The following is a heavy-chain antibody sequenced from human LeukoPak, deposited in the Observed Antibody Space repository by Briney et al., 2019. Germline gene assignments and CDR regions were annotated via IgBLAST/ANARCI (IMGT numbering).Heavy chain of an antibody. J-gene: IGHJ4*02. CDR2: IYYSGSI. V-gene: IGHV4-39*07. CDR1: GGSISSSSYY. Sequence: PSETLSLTCTVSGGSISSSSYYWGWIRQPPGKGLEWIGSIYYSGSIFYNPSLKSRVTISINTSKNQFSLKVSSVTAADTAVYYCSRTRVPGSYSPKGPFDYWGQGTLVTVSS. D-gene: IGHD1-26*01. CDR3: SRTRVPGSYSPKGPFDY.